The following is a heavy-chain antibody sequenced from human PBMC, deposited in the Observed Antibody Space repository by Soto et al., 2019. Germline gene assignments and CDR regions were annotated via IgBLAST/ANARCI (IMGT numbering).Heavy chain of an antibody. CDR1: GYTFTSYY. D-gene: IGHD3-10*01. CDR2: INPSGGST. Sequence: QVQLVQSGAEVKKPGASVKVSCKASGYTFTSYYMHWVRQAPGQGLEWMGIINPSGGSTSYAQKFQGRVTMTRDTSTSTVYMELSSLRSEDTAVYYCASIPLRGEMATTHPGYWGQGTLVTVSS. V-gene: IGHV1-46*03. CDR3: ASIPLRGEMATTHPGY. J-gene: IGHJ4*02.